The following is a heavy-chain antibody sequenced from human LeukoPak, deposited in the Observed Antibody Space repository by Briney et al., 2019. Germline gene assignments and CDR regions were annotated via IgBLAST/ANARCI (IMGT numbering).Heavy chain of an antibody. V-gene: IGHV3-23*01. J-gene: IGHJ6*03. CDR3: AKDDSTGYDFWSGYPPDLTLYYMDV. D-gene: IGHD3-3*01. CDR1: GFTFSSYA. CDR2: ISGSGGST. Sequence: GGSLRLSCAASGFTFSSYAMSWVRQAPGKGLEWVSAISGSGGSTYYADSVKGRFTISRDNSKNTLYLQMNSLRAEDTAVYYRAKDDSTGYDFWSGYPPDLTLYYMDVWGKGTTVTVSS.